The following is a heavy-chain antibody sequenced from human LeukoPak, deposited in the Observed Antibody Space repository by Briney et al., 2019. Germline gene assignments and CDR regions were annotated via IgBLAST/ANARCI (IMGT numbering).Heavy chain of an antibody. Sequence: SVKVSCKASGGTFSSYAISWVRQAPGQGLEWMGRIIPILGVANYAQKFQGRVTITADKSTSTAYMELSSLRSEDTAVYYCARDRRYYYDSSGYSSFDYWGQGTLVTVSS. CDR2: IIPILGVA. CDR1: GGTFSSYA. D-gene: IGHD3-22*01. V-gene: IGHV1-69*04. CDR3: ARDRRYYYDSSGYSSFDY. J-gene: IGHJ4*02.